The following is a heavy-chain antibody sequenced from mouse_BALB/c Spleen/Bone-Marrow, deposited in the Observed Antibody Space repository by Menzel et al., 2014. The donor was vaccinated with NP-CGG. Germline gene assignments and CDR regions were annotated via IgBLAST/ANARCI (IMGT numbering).Heavy chain of an antibody. D-gene: IGHD2-14*01. V-gene: IGHV1S81*02. CDR3: ARRDCRSWCAY. J-gene: IGHJ3*01. CDR2: INPSNGRA. CDR1: GYTFTSYW. Sequence: VQLQQSGAELVKPGASVNLSCKASGYTFTSYWVYWVKQRPGQGLEWIGEINPSNGRANYNEKFKNKATLTVDKSTSTAYMQVSSLTSEDSAVYYCARRDCRSWCAYWGQGTLVTVSA.